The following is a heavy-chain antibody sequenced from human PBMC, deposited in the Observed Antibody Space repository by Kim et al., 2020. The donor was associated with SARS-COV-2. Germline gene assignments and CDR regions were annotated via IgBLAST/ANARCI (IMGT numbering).Heavy chain of an antibody. Sequence: YAASVKGRFTISRDNSKSALFLQMNSLRAEDTAVYYCARHAYFRSSAAFDVWGLGRMVTVSS. J-gene: IGHJ3*01. D-gene: IGHD6-6*01. V-gene: IGHV3-23*01. CDR3: ARHAYFRSSAAFDV.